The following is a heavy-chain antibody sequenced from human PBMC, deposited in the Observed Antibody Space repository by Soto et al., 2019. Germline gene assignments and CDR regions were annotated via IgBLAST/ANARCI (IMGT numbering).Heavy chain of an antibody. J-gene: IGHJ6*03. D-gene: IGHD6-13*01. Sequence: QVQLQESGPGLVKPSETLSLTCTVSGGSISPYYWSWIRQPPGKGLEWIGYVHYSGNTNYNPSLESRVTISVDTSRNRFSLNLTAATAADTAVYYCARKGAAASYAHYDMDVWGRGTAVTVSS. V-gene: IGHV4-59*01. CDR2: VHYSGNT. CDR1: GGSISPYY. CDR3: ARKGAAASYAHYDMDV.